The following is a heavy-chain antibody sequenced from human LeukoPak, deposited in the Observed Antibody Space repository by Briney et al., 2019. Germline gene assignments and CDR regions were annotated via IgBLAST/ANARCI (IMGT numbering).Heavy chain of an antibody. CDR2: IYYSGST. Sequence: PSETLSLTCTVSGGAISSYSWSWIRQPPGKGLEWIGYIYYSGSTTYNPSLKSRVTISVDTSKDQFSLKLSSVTAADTAVYYCARDSQVVDGFDIWGQGTMVTVSS. J-gene: IGHJ3*02. V-gene: IGHV4-59*01. CDR3: ARDSQVVDGFDI. CDR1: GGAISSYS. D-gene: IGHD2-21*01.